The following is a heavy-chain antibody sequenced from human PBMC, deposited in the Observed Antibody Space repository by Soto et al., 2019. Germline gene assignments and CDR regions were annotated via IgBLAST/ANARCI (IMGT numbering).Heavy chain of an antibody. D-gene: IGHD6-13*01. Sequence: QVQLQESGPGLVKPSETLSLTCTVSGGSISSYYWSWIRQPPGKGLEWIGYIYYSGSTNYNPSRKSRVTISVDTPKNQFSLKLSSVTAADTAVYYCARQRSSSKWFDPWGQGTLVTVSS. J-gene: IGHJ5*02. CDR1: GGSISSYY. CDR3: ARQRSSSKWFDP. CDR2: IYYSGST. V-gene: IGHV4-59*08.